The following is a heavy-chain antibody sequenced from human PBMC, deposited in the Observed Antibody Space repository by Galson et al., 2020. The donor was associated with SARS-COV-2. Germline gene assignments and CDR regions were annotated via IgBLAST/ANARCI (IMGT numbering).Heavy chain of an antibody. CDR1: GFTFSSYG. CDR2: IWYDGSNK. J-gene: IGHJ5*02. V-gene: IGHV3-33*01. Sequence: GGSLRLSCAASGFTFSSYGMHWVRQAPGKGLEWVAVIWYDGSNKYYADSVKGRFTISRDNSKNTLYLQMNSLRAEDTAVYYCAREPAWDTIGSDLDPWGQGTLVTVSS. CDR3: AREPAWDTIGSDLDP. D-gene: IGHD3-10*01.